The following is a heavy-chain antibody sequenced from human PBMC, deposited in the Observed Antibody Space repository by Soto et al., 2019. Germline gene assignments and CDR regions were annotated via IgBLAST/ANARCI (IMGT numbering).Heavy chain of an antibody. CDR3: ARGAFMEGYYYGMDV. Sequence: QVQLVQSGAEVKKPGSSVKVSCKASGGTFSSYAISWVRQAPGQGLEWLGGIIPIFGTANYAQKFQGRVTITADESTSTAYMELGSLRSEGTAVYYCARGAFMEGYYYGMDVWGQGTTVTVSS. J-gene: IGHJ6*02. V-gene: IGHV1-69*12. CDR2: IIPIFGTA. D-gene: IGHD3-3*01. CDR1: GGTFSSYA.